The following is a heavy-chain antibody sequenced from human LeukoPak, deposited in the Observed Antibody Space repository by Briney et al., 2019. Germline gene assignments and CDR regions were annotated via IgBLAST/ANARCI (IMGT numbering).Heavy chain of an antibody. Sequence: ASVKVSCKASGFTFTSYGFSLVRQAPGQGLEWMGWISGYNGNTNYAQKLQGRVTMNTDTSTSTAYMELRSLISDDTAIYYCARVSSSWHYFNYWGRGTLVTVSS. CDR1: GFTFTSYG. J-gene: IGHJ4*02. CDR3: ARVSSSWHYFNY. CDR2: ISGYNGNT. V-gene: IGHV1-18*01. D-gene: IGHD6-13*01.